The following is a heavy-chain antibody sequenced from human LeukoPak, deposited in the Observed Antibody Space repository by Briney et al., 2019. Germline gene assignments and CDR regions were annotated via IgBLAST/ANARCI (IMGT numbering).Heavy chain of an antibody. CDR3: AKWHERLLAFDT. J-gene: IGHJ4*02. CDR2: IHYTGKN. CDR1: GDSITNYY. V-gene: IGHV4-59*01. D-gene: IGHD1-1*01. Sequence: SETLSLTCSVSGDSITNYYWNWVRQPPGKGLEWIGYIHYTGKNYYNPSLKSRITMSVDTSKSQFSLKLSSVTTADTAVYYCAKWHERLLAFDTWGQGALVTVSS.